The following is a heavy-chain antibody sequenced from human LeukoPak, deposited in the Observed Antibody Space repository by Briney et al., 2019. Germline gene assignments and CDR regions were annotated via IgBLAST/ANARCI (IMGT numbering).Heavy chain of an antibody. Sequence: GGTLRLSCAASGFTFSNYGMSWVRQAPGKGLEWVSAISGSGGSTYYADSVKGRFTISRDNSKNTLYLQMNSLRAEDTAVYYCAKEMYYYDSSGYPYYFDYWGQGTLVTVSS. V-gene: IGHV3-23*01. CDR2: ISGSGGST. D-gene: IGHD3-22*01. J-gene: IGHJ4*02. CDR1: GFTFSNYG. CDR3: AKEMYYYDSSGYPYYFDY.